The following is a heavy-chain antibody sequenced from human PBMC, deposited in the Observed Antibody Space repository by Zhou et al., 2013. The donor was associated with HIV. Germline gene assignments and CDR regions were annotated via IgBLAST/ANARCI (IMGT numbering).Heavy chain of an antibody. CDR1: GGTFSSYA. CDR3: ARSPGAAAGTIYYYYYMDV. D-gene: IGHD6-13*01. V-gene: IGHV1-69*05. CDR2: IIPIFGTA. Sequence: QVQLVQSGAEVKKPGSSVKVSCKASGGTFSSYAISWVRQAPGQGLEWMGGIIPIFGTANYAQKFQGRVTITTDESTSTAYMELSSLRSEDTAVYYCARSPGAAAGTIYYYYYMDVWGQRGPRSPSP. J-gene: IGHJ6*03.